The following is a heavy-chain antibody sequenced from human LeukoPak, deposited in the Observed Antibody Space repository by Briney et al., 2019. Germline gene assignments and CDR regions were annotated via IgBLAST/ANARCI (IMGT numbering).Heavy chain of an antibody. CDR3: AREGRPDAFDI. Sequence: PSETLSLTCTVSGGSISSGGYYWSWIRQHPGKGLEWIGYIYYSGSTYYNPSLKSRVTISVDTSKNQFSLKLSSVTAADTAVYYCAREGRPDAFDIWGQGTMVTVSS. CDR1: GGSISSGGYY. CDR2: IYYSGST. D-gene: IGHD3-10*01. V-gene: IGHV4-31*03. J-gene: IGHJ3*02.